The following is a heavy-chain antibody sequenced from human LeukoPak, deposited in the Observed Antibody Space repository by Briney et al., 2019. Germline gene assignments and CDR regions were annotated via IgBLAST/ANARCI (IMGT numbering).Heavy chain of an antibody. D-gene: IGHD6-6*01. V-gene: IGHV3-66*02. Sequence: GGSLRLSCAASGVTSNYMTWVRQAPGKGLEWVSVIYNGGTTYYADSVKGRFTISRDNSKSTLFVYLQMNSLRTDDTALYYCAGGGEAARSLAYWGQGTLVTVFS. CDR3: AGGGEAARSLAY. J-gene: IGHJ4*02. CDR2: IYNGGTT. CDR1: GVTSNY.